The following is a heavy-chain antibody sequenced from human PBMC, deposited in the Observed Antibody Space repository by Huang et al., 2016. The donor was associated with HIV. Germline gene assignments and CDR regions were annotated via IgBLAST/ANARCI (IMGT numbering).Heavy chain of an antibody. CDR1: GGTFSTYA. CDR2: IIPIFGPA. D-gene: IGHD6-6*01. V-gene: IGHV1-69*01. J-gene: IGHJ6*02. Sequence: QVQLVQSGAEVKKPGSSVKVSCKASGGTFSTYAISWVRQAPGQGLEWMGGIIPIFGPANYAQKFQGTVTITADEFTSTAYMELSSLRSEDTALYYCARGRTRSSLYDSYYGLDVWGQGTTVTVSS. CDR3: ARGRTRSSLYDSYYGLDV.